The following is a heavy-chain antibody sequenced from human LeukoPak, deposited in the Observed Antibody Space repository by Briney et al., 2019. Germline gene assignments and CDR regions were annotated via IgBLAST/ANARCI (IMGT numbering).Heavy chain of an antibody. CDR3: ARTLTVGGTGSFDY. Sequence: GGSLRLSCAASGFTFSTYGMHWVRQAPGKGLEWLAFIRHDDSNKIYADSKQGRLTISRDNSKNTLYLQMNSLRVEDTAVYYCARTLTVGGTGSFDYWGQGTLVTVSS. J-gene: IGHJ4*02. CDR2: IRHDDSNK. V-gene: IGHV3-30*02. CDR1: GFTFSTYG. D-gene: IGHD6-19*01.